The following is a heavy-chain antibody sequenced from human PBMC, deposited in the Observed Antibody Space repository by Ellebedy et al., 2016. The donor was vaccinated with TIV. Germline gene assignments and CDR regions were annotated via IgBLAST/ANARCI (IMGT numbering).Heavy chain of an antibody. V-gene: IGHV1-69*13. CDR2: IIPIFGTA. D-gene: IGHD3-16*02. CDR3: GRGDLGELSFPFY. J-gene: IGHJ4*02. Sequence: SVNVSCXPSRGTFSSYAISWVRQAPGQGLEWMGGIIPIFGTANYAQKFQGRVTITADESTSTAYMELRSLRSEDTAVYYCGRGDLGELSFPFYWGQGTLVTVSS. CDR1: RGTFSSYA.